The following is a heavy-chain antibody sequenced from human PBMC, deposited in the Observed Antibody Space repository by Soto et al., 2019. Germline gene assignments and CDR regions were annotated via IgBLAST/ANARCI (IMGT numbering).Heavy chain of an antibody. D-gene: IGHD6-6*01. V-gene: IGHV1-3*01. J-gene: IGHJ3*02. Sequence: ASVKVSCKXSGYTFTSYAMHWVRQAPGQRLEWMGWINAGNGNTKYSQKFQGRVTITRDTSASTAYMELSSLRSEDTAVYYCASHIAARPGAFDIWGQGTMVTVSS. CDR3: ASHIAARPGAFDI. CDR2: INAGNGNT. CDR1: GYTFTSYA.